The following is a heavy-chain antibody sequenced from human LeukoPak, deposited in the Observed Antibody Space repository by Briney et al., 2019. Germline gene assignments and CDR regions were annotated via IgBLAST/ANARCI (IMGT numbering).Heavy chain of an antibody. CDR1: GFSFSDHW. V-gene: IGHV3-7*01. CDR2: IKKDGSEQ. D-gene: IGHD5-24*01. Sequence: GGSLRLSCVASGFSFSDHWMNWFRQAPGKGLEWVATIKKDGSEQYYVDSMKGRLTISRDNAKNSVYLQIHNLRAEGTAVYYCARDLGWLQSDYWGQGTLVTVSS. CDR3: ARDLGWLQSDY. J-gene: IGHJ4*02.